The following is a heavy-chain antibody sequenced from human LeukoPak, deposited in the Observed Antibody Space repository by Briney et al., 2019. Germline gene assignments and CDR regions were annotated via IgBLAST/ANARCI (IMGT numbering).Heavy chain of an antibody. CDR2: ISSSSSYI. CDR1: GFTFSSYS. Sequence: GGSLRLSCAASGFTFSSYSMNWVRQAPGKGLEWVSSISSSSSYIYYADSVKGRFTISRDNAKNSLYLQMNSLRAEDTAVYYCARDGGIVEVTVGAFDIWGQGTMVTVSS. D-gene: IGHD2-21*02. V-gene: IGHV3-21*01. CDR3: ARDGGIVEVTVGAFDI. J-gene: IGHJ3*02.